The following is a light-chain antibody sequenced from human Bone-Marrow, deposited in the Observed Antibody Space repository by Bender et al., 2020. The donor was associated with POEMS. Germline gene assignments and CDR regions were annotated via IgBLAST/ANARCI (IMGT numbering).Light chain of an antibody. CDR1: NIGSKS. Sequence: SYVLTQAPSVSAAPGQTARITCGGKNIGSKSVHWYQQKPGLAPVLVLYDDTDRPSGIPERFSGSNSGNTATLTISRVEAGDEADYYCQVWDTDNDVGVFGGGTKVTVL. V-gene: IGLV3-21*02. CDR3: QVWDTDNDVGV. CDR2: DDT. J-gene: IGLJ3*02.